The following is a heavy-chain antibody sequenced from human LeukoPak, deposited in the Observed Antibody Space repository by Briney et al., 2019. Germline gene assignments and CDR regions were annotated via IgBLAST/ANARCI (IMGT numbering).Heavy chain of an antibody. V-gene: IGHV3-23*01. D-gene: IGHD6-13*01. Sequence: PGGSLRLSCAASGFTFSSYAMSWVRQAPGKGLEWVSAISGSGGSTYYADSVKGRFTISRDNSKNTLYLQMNSLRAEDTAVYYCAKDHSSSWYDPYYYFDYWGQGTLVTVSS. CDR2: ISGSGGST. CDR3: AKDHSSSWYDPYYYFDY. CDR1: GFTFSSYA. J-gene: IGHJ4*02.